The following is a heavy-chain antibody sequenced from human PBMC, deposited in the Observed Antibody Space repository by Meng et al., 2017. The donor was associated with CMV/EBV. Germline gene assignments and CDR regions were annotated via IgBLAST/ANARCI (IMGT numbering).Heavy chain of an antibody. Sequence: QITLKESGPTLGKPSQTLTPTCTFSGFSLSTSGVGVGWIRQPPGKALEWLELIYCDDDKRYSPSLKSRLTITKDTSKNQVVLTMTNMDPVDTATYYCGGGYSYGFSYWGQGTLVTVSS. D-gene: IGHD5-18*01. CDR1: GFSLSTSGVG. CDR3: GGGYSYGFSY. V-gene: IGHV2-5*02. CDR2: IYCDDDK. J-gene: IGHJ4*02.